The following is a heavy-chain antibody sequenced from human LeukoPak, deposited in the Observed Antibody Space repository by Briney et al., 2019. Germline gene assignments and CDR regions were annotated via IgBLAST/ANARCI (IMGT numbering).Heavy chain of an antibody. CDR3: ARSWNGGDDY. Sequence: PGGSLRLSCAASGFTLGSHWMHLVRQTPGKGMVWVSRINTDGSITTYVDSVKGRFSISRDNAKNTLFLQMNSLRAEDTAIYYCARSWNGGDDYWGQGTLVTVAS. D-gene: IGHD3-16*01. J-gene: IGHJ4*02. CDR2: INTDGSIT. CDR1: GFTLGSHW. V-gene: IGHV3-74*03.